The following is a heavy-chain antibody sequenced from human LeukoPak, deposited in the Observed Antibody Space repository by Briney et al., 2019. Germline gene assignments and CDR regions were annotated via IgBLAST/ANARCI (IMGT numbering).Heavy chain of an antibody. Sequence: ASVKVSCKASGYTFTSYDINWVRQATGQGLEWMGWMNPNSGNTGYAQKFQGRVTMTRDTSISTAYMELSRLRSDDTAVYYCASLPDSSGYYPFDYWGQGTLVTVSS. CDR2: MNPNSGNT. V-gene: IGHV1-8*01. D-gene: IGHD3-22*01. J-gene: IGHJ4*02. CDR3: ASLPDSSGYYPFDY. CDR1: GYTFTSYD.